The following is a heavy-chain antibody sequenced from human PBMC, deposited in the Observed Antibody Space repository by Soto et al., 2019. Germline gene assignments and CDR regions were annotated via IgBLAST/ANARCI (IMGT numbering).Heavy chain of an antibody. Sequence: GGSLRLSCAASGFTFSDHYMDWVRQAPGKGLEWVGRTRNKATSYTQEYAASVKGRFTISRDESKNSLYLQMNSLKTEDTAVYYCAREKQWLGGFDYWGQGTLVTVSS. CDR1: GFTFSDHY. J-gene: IGHJ4*02. CDR2: TRNKATSYTQ. CDR3: AREKQWLGGFDY. V-gene: IGHV3-72*01. D-gene: IGHD6-19*01.